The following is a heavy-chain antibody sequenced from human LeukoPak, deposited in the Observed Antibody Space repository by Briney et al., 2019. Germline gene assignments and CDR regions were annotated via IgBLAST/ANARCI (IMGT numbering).Heavy chain of an antibody. CDR1: GFIVSSNY. V-gene: IGHV3-23*01. CDR3: AKTLPPGEYGYGYDYYFDS. CDR2: ISASGGST. J-gene: IGHJ4*02. Sequence: GRSLRLSCAASGFIVSSNYMSWVRQAPGKGLEWVSGISASGGSTHYADSVKGHFTISRDNSKNTLYLQMNSLRAEDTALYYCAKTLPPGEYGYGYDYYFDSWGQGTLVTVSS. D-gene: IGHD5-18*01.